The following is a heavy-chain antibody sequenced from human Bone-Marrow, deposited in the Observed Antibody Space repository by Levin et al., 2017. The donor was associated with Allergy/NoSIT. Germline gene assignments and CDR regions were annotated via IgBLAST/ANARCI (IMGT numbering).Heavy chain of an antibody. J-gene: IGHJ3*01. V-gene: IGHV3-74*01. CDR3: VRDNVPWGDAFDL. CDR1: GFSFSTFW. Sequence: PGGSLRLSCAASGFSFSTFWMHWVRQVPGKGLEWVSRINSDGSSRNFADFVKGRFTISRDNAKDTLYLQMNSLRVDDTAVYYCVRDNVPWGDAFDLWGQGSMVIVSS. CDR2: INSDGSSR. D-gene: IGHD3-16*01.